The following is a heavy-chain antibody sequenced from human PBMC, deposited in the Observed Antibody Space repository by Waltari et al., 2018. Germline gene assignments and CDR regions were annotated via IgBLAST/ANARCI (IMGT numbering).Heavy chain of an antibody. J-gene: IGHJ4*02. CDR1: GYPFTSYD. CDR3: ARGWGLDDSSGQTFRY. D-gene: IGHD3-22*01. Sequence: QVQLVQSGAEVKKPGASVKVSCKASGYPFTSYDIHWCRQAPGQGLEWMGWMNPNSGNTGYAQKFQGRVTMTRNTSISTAYMELSSLRSEDTAVYYCARGWGLDDSSGQTFRYWGQGTLVTVSS. V-gene: IGHV1-8*01. CDR2: MNPNSGNT.